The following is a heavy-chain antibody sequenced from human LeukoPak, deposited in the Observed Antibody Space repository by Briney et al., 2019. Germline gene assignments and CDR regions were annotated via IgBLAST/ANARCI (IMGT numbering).Heavy chain of an antibody. CDR3: TRAGGSGSLLDAFDI. V-gene: IGHV4-30-2*01. CDR2: MFHNENS. D-gene: IGHD3-10*01. CDR1: GGSIISGDYS. J-gene: IGHJ3*02. Sequence: PSQTLSLTCAVSGGSIISGDYSWSWIRRPPGRGLEWIGYMFHNENSYYNPSLKSRVTISVDRSKNQFSLKLSSMTAADTAVYYCTRAGGSGSLLDAFDIWGQGTMVTVSS.